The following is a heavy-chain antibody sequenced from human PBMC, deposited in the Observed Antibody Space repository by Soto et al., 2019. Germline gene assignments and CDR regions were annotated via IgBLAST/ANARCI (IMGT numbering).Heavy chain of an antibody. CDR2: IIPIFGTA. V-gene: IGHV1-69*13. CDR1: GGTFSSYA. D-gene: IGHD2-2*01. J-gene: IGHJ5*02. CDR3: ARGTAPKDIVVVPAAIPFDP. Sequence: GASVKVSCKASGGTFSSYAISWVRQAPGQGLEWMGGIIPIFGTANYAQKFQGRVTITADESTSTAYMELSSLRSEDTAVYYCARGTAPKDIVVVPAAIPFDPRGQGTPVTVSS.